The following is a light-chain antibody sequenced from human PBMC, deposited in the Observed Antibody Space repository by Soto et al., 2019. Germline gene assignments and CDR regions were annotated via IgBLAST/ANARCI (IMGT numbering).Light chain of an antibody. CDR2: ANN. J-gene: IGLJ1*01. CDR3: QSYDSSLSGYV. Sequence: QSVLTQPPSVSGAPGQRVTISCTGSSSNIGAGYDVHWYQQLPGTAPKLLIYANNIRPSGVPGRFSGSKSGTSASLAITGLQAEDEADYYCQSYDSSLSGYVFGTGTKVTVL. V-gene: IGLV1-40*01. CDR1: SSNIGAGYD.